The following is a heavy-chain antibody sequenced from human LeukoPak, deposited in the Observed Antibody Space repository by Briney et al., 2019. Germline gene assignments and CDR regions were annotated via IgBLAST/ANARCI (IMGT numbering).Heavy chain of an antibody. V-gene: IGHV1-69*02. Sequence: SVKVSCKATGGTFSSYTISWVRQAPGQGLEWMGRIIPILGIANYAQKFQGRVTITADKSTSKAYMELSSLRSEDTAVYYCARGKGDFWSGYRAEYFQHWGQGTLVTVSS. J-gene: IGHJ1*01. D-gene: IGHD3-3*01. CDR1: GGTFSSYT. CDR2: IIPILGIA. CDR3: ARGKGDFWSGYRAEYFQH.